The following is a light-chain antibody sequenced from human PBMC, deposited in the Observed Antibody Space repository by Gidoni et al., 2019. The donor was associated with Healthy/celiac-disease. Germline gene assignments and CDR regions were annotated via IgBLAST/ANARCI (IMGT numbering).Light chain of an antibody. Sequence: SSELTQDPAVSVALGQTDRITCQGDSLRSYYASWYQQKPGQAPVLVIYGKNNRPSGIPDRFSGSSSGNTASLTITGAQAEDEADYYCNSRDSSGNHWVFGGGTKLT. J-gene: IGLJ3*02. CDR3: NSRDSSGNHWV. CDR2: GKN. V-gene: IGLV3-19*01. CDR1: SLRSYY.